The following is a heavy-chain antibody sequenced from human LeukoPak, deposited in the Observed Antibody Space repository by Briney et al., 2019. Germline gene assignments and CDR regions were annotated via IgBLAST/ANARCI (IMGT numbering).Heavy chain of an antibody. CDR2: ISGSGGST. CDR3: AKVSTLSGSYGY. J-gene: IGHJ4*02. CDR1: GFTFSSYA. D-gene: IGHD3-10*01. Sequence: GGSLRLSCAASGFTFSSYAMSWVRQAPGKGLEWVSAISGSGGSTYYADSVKGRFTISRDNSKNALYLQMNSLRAEDTAVYYCAKVSTLSGSYGYWGQGTLVTVSS. V-gene: IGHV3-23*01.